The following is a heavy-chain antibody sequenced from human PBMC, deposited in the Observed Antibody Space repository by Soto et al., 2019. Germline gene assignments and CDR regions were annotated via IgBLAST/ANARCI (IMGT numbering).Heavy chain of an antibody. D-gene: IGHD3-10*01. CDR2: IYYSGST. Sequence: PSETLSFTCTVSGGSISSYYWSWIRQPPGKGLEWIGYIYYSGSTNYNPSLKSRVTISVDTSKNQFSLKLSSVTAADTAVYYCARDREFYGMDVWGQGTTVTVSS. V-gene: IGHV4-59*01. J-gene: IGHJ6*02. CDR3: ARDREFYGMDV. CDR1: GGSISSYY.